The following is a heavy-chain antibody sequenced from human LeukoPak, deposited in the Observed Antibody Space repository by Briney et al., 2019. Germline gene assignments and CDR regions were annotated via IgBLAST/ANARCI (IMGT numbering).Heavy chain of an antibody. J-gene: IGHJ6*02. CDR2: ISSSSTI. CDR1: GFTFSSYS. Sequence: GGSLRLSCAASGFTFSSYSMNWVRQAPGKGLEWVSYISSSSTIYYADSVKGRFTISRDNAKNSLYLQMNSLRAEDTAVYYCASREPSADYYYGMDVWGQGTTVTVSS. CDR3: ASREPSADYYYGMDV. D-gene: IGHD1-26*01. V-gene: IGHV3-48*04.